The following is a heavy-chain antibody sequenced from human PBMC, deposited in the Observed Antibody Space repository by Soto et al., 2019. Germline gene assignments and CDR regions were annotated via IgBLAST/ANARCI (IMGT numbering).Heavy chain of an antibody. D-gene: IGHD6-19*01. CDR2: INHSGST. J-gene: IGHJ5*02. V-gene: IGHV4-34*01. CDR3: ARGHGWIEIHWFDP. Sequence: SETLSLTCAVYGGSFSGYYWSWIRQPPGKGLEWIGEINHSGSTNYNPPLKSRVTISVDTSKNQFSLKLSSVTAADTAVYYCARGHGWIEIHWFDPWGQGTLVTVSS. CDR1: GGSFSGYY.